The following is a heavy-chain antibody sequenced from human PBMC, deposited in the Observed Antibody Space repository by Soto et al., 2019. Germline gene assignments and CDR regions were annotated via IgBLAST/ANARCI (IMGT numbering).Heavy chain of an antibody. D-gene: IGHD3-10*01. J-gene: IGHJ4*02. CDR1: GFSLSTSGMC. CDR3: ARIRHYYGSGSFFDY. CDR2: IDWDDDK. V-gene: IGHV2-70*01. Sequence: SGPTLVNPTQTLTLTCTFSGFSLSTSGMCVSWIRQPPGKALEWLVLIDWDDDKYYSTSLKTRLTISKDTSKNQVVLTMTNMDPVDTATYYCARIRHYYGSGSFFDYWGQGTLVTVS.